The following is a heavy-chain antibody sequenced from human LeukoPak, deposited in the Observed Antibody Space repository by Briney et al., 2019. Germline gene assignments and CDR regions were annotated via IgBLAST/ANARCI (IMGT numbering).Heavy chain of an antibody. Sequence: ASVKASCKASGYMFTNYYIHWVRQAPGQGLEWMGVINPSGGSTSYAEKFQGRVTMTRDTSTSTVYMELSSLRSDDTAVYYCARVPLGGSQLYSFDYWGQGTLVTVSS. J-gene: IGHJ4*02. D-gene: IGHD1-26*01. V-gene: IGHV1-46*01. CDR1: GYMFTNYY. CDR2: INPSGGST. CDR3: ARVPLGGSQLYSFDY.